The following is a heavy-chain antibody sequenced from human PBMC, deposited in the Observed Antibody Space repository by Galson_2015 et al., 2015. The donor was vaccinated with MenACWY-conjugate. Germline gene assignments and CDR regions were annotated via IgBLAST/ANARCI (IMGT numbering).Heavy chain of an antibody. J-gene: IGHJ1*01. V-gene: IGHV3-23*01. Sequence: SLRLSCAASGFTFSSYAMSWVRQAPGKGLEWVSAISGSGGSTYYADSVKGRFTISRDNSKNTLYLQMNSLRAGDTAVYYCAKGPRRIAVAEYFQHWGQGTLVTVSS. D-gene: IGHD6-19*01. CDR3: AKGPRRIAVAEYFQH. CDR2: ISGSGGST. CDR1: GFTFSSYA.